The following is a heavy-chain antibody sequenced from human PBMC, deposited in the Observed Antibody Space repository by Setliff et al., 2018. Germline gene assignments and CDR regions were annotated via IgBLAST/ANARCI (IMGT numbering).Heavy chain of an antibody. D-gene: IGHD3-9*01. CDR1: DVSISGYY. CDR2: IYYSGNT. Sequence: SETLSLTCTVSDVSISGYYWSWIRQPPGKGLEWIGYIYYSGNTNYNPSLKSRVTISVDTSKNQFSLKLSSVTAADTAVYYCARHALSFDSAWDVWGKGTTVTVSS. J-gene: IGHJ6*04. V-gene: IGHV4-59*01. CDR3: ARHALSFDSAWDV.